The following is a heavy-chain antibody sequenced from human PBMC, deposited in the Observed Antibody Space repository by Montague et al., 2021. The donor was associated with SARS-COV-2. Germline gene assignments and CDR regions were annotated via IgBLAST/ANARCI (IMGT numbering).Heavy chain of an antibody. V-gene: IGHV4-39*07. CDR1: GGSISSSSYY. CDR2: IYYSGST. J-gene: IGHJ6*02. D-gene: IGHD3-10*01. Sequence: SETLSLTCTVSGGSISSSSYYWGWIRQPPGKGLEWIGSIYYSGSTYYNPSLKSRVAISVDTSKNQFSLKLISVTAADTAVYYCARDLAGYYGSGSYGGMDVWGQGTTVTVSS. CDR3: ARDLAGYYGSGSYGGMDV.